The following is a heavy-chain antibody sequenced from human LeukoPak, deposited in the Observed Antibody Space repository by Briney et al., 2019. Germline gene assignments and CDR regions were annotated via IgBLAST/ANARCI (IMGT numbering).Heavy chain of an antibody. CDR1: GGPFSGYH. Sequence: PSETLSLTCGVHGGPFSGYHWSWIRQPPGKGLEWIGEINHSGSTNYNSSLKSRVTISVDTSKNQFSLKLSSVTAADTAVYYCARSSNLAYNWFDPWGQGTLVTVSS. J-gene: IGHJ5*02. CDR2: INHSGST. V-gene: IGHV4-34*01. CDR3: ARSSNLAYNWFDP. D-gene: IGHD2-2*01.